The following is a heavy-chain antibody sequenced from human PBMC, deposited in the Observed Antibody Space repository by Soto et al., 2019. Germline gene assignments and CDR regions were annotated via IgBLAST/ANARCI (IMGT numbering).Heavy chain of an antibody. CDR1: GFTFSSYW. Sequence: GGSLRLSCAASGFTFSSYWMTWVRQAPGKGLEWVANINQGGSEKYYVESVKGRFTISRDNAKNSLYLQMNSLRAEDTAIYYCTWVSCPGGSCPGDFWGQGTLITVSS. J-gene: IGHJ4*02. D-gene: IGHD2-15*01. CDR3: TWVSCPGGSCPGDF. CDR2: INQGGSEK. V-gene: IGHV3-7*05.